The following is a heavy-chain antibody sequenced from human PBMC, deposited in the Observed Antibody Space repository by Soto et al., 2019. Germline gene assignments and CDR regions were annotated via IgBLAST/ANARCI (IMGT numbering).Heavy chain of an antibody. CDR2: ISSSSSNI. CDR3: ARGLSDYYDSSGYPSGY. CDR1: GFTFSSYS. V-gene: IGHV3-48*01. D-gene: IGHD3-22*01. J-gene: IGHJ4*02. Sequence: GGSLSLSCAASGFTFSSYSMNWVRQAPGKGLEWVSYISSSSSNIYYADSVKGRFTISRDNAKNSLYLQMNSLRAEDTAVYYCARGLSDYYDSSGYPSGYWGQGTLVTVSS.